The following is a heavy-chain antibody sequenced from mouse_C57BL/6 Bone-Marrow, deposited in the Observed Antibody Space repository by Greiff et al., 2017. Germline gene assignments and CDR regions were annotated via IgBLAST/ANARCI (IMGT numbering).Heavy chain of an antibody. CDR2: IYPGDGDT. CDR3: ARTGYDYDFFAY. D-gene: IGHD2-4*01. J-gene: IGHJ3*01. V-gene: IGHV1-82*01. Sequence: QVQLKESGPELVKPGASVKISCKASGYAFSSSWMNWVKQRPGKGLEWIGRIYPGDGDTNYNGKFKGKATLTADKSSSTAYMQLSSLTSEDSAVYFCARTGYDYDFFAYWGQGTLVTVSA. CDR1: GYAFSSSW.